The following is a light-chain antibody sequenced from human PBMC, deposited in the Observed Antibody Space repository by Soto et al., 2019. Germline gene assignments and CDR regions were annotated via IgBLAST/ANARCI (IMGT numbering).Light chain of an antibody. J-gene: IGKJ1*01. V-gene: IGKV1-5*03. CDR3: QHYNSYSET. CDR2: KAS. CDR1: QTISSW. Sequence: DIQMTQSPSTLSGSVGDRVTITCRASQTISSWLAWYQQKPGKAPNLLIYKASTLKSGVPSRFSGSGSGTEFTLTISSLQPDDFATYYCQHYNSYSETFGQGTQVERK.